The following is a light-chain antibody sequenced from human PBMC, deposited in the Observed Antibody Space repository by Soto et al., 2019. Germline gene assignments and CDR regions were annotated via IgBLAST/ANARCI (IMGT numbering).Light chain of an antibody. CDR3: QQYTSYSPWT. J-gene: IGKJ1*01. CDR2: KAS. CDR1: QSVGGW. Sequence: DIQLTQSPSTLSASVGDRVTITCRASQSVGGWLAWYQQKPGKAPNLLIYKASSIKSGVPPRFSGSGSGTEFTLTLSSLQPDDSATYYCQQYTSYSPWTFGQGTKVEI. V-gene: IGKV1-5*03.